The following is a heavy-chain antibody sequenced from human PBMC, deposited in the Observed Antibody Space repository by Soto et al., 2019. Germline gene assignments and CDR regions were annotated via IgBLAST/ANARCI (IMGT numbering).Heavy chain of an antibody. Sequence: SETLALTCTVSGGSISSYYWSWIRQPPGKGLEWIGYIYYSGSTNYNPSLKSRVTISVDTSKNQFSLKLSSVTAAGTAVYYCARGPVVDTMVRGVAYYMDVWGKGTTVTVSS. CDR3: ARGPVVDTMVRGVAYYMDV. CDR1: GGSISSYY. J-gene: IGHJ6*03. V-gene: IGHV4-59*12. CDR2: IYYSGST. D-gene: IGHD3-10*01.